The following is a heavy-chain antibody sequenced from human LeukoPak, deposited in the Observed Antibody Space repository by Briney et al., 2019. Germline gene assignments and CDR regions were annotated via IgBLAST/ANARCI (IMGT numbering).Heavy chain of an antibody. D-gene: IGHD5-12*01. Sequence: PGGSLRLSCAASGFTFSSYWMHWVRQAPGKGLVWVSRINSDGSSTSYADSVKGRFTISRDNAKNTLYLQMNSLRAEDTAVYYCARVATSGAFDIWGQGTMVTVSS. CDR1: GFTFSSYW. J-gene: IGHJ3*02. V-gene: IGHV3-74*01. CDR3: ARVATSGAFDI. CDR2: INSDGSST.